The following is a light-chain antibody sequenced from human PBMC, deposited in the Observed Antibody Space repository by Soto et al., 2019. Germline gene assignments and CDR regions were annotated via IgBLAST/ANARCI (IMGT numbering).Light chain of an antibody. CDR3: QQYNSYLLT. Sequence: DIQMTQSPSTLSASVGDRVTITCRASQSISSWLAWYQQKPGKAPKLLIYKASNLESGVPSRFSGSESGTEFTLTISSLQPDDFATYYCQQYNSYLLTFGGGNKVEIK. CDR1: QSISSW. CDR2: KAS. J-gene: IGKJ4*01. V-gene: IGKV1-5*03.